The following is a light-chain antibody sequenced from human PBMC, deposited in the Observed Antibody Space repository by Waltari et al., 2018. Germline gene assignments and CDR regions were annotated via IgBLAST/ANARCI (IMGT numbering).Light chain of an antibody. J-gene: IGLJ2*01. CDR1: NTDVGRYDS. V-gene: IGLV2-14*03. Sequence: QSALTQPASVSGSPGQTITISCTGSNTDVGRYDSVSWYQQHPGKAPKLIIYDVSNRPSGVSNRFSGSKSGNTASLFISGLQAEDEADYYCSAYTSNITRIFGGGTKVTTL. CDR3: SAYTSNITRI. CDR2: DVS.